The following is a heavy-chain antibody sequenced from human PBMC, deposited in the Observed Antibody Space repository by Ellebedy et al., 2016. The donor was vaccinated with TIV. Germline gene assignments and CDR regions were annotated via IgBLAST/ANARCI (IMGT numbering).Heavy chain of an antibody. Sequence: AASVKVSCKASGYTFTSYYMHWVRQAPGQGLEWMGWISAYNGNTNYAQKLQGRVTMTTDTSTSTAYMELRSLRSDDTAVYYCAREDNSGSYVFDYWGQGTLVTVSS. D-gene: IGHD1-26*01. CDR3: AREDNSGSYVFDY. CDR2: ISAYNGNT. CDR1: GYTFTSYY. J-gene: IGHJ4*02. V-gene: IGHV1-18*04.